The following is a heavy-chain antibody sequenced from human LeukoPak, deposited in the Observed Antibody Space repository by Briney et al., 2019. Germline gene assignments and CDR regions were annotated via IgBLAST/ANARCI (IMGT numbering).Heavy chain of an antibody. CDR1: GFTFSSYD. Sequence: GGSLRLSCAASGFTFSSYDIHWVRQAPGKGLEWVAFIRYDGSNKYYADSVRGRFTISRDNSKNTLYLQMNSLRAEDTAVYYCAREGWPNFDYWGQGTLVTVSS. CDR2: IRYDGSNK. CDR3: AREGWPNFDY. D-gene: IGHD5-24*01. J-gene: IGHJ4*02. V-gene: IGHV3-30*02.